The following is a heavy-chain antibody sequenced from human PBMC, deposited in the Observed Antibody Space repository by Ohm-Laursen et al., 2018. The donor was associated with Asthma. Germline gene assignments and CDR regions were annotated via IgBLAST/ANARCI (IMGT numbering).Heavy chain of an antibody. CDR2: VGSTGTTI. CDR1: GFSFSRYS. Sequence: GSLRLSCSASGFSFSRYSMNWVRQAPGKGLEWISFVGSTGTTIFYADSVKGRFTISRDNAKNSLYLQMNSLRAEDTALYYCARIGPEWELPGREYSLIHWGQGTLVTVSS. D-gene: IGHD1-26*01. J-gene: IGHJ1*01. CDR3: ARIGPEWELPGREYSLIH. V-gene: IGHV3-48*01.